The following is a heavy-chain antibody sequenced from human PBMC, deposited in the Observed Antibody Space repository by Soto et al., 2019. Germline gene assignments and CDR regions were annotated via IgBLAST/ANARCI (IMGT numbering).Heavy chain of an antibody. CDR3: VSSRTAVFGDALDI. J-gene: IGHJ3*02. Sequence: QVQLQQSGPGLVKPSETLSLTCSVSGGSISSYFKNWIRQAPGKGLEWIGCIYDSGDANYNPSLKNRVTLALDTSKNQFSLKLTSVTAADTAVYYCVSSRTAVFGDALDIWALGTMVTVSS. V-gene: IGHV4-59*03. D-gene: IGHD3-3*01. CDR2: IYDSGDA. CDR1: GGSISSYF.